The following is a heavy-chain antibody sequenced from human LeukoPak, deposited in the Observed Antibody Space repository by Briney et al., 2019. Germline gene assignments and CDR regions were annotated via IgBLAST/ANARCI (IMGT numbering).Heavy chain of an antibody. CDR1: GYTFTSYG. D-gene: IGHD1-14*01. J-gene: IGHJ4*02. CDR3: AAGLYNRYPEDY. CDR2: ISAYNGNT. Sequence: SVKVSCKASGYTFTSYGISWVRQAPGQGLEWMGWISAYNGNTNYAQKLQGRVTITTDTSTRTAYMELRSLRSDDTAMYYRAAGLYNRYPEDYWGQGTLVTVSS. V-gene: IGHV1-18*01.